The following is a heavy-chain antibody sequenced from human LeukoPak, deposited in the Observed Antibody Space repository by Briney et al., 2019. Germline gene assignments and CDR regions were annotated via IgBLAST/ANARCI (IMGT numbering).Heavy chain of an antibody. CDR1: GYTFTSYD. CDR3: ARGVSPWTGSGSNWFDP. J-gene: IGHJ5*02. CDR2: MNPNSGNT. V-gene: IGHV1-8*01. Sequence: ASVKVSCKASGYTFTSYDINWVRQATGQGLEWMGWMNPNSGNTGYAQKFQGRVTMTRNTSISTAYMELSSLRSEDTAVYYCARGVSPWTGSGSNWFDPWGQGTLVTVSS. D-gene: IGHD3-10*01.